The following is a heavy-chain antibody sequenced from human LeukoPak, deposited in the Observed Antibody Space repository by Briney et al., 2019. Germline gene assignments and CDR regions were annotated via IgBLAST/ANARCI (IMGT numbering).Heavy chain of an antibody. CDR3: ARDLSHGEFDY. V-gene: IGHV1-69*05. Sequence: GASVKVSCKASGGTFSSYAISWVRQAPGQGLGWMGGIIPIFGTANYAQKFQGRVTITTDESTSTAYMELSSLRSEDTAVYYCARDLSHGEFDYWGQGTLVTVSS. CDR2: IIPIFGTA. J-gene: IGHJ4*02. D-gene: IGHD3-10*01. CDR1: GGTFSSYA.